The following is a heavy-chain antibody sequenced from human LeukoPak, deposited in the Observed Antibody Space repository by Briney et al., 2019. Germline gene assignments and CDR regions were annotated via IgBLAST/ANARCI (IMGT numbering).Heavy chain of an antibody. J-gene: IGHJ3*02. Sequence: GGSLRLSCAASGFTFSSYWMSWVRQAPGKGLEWVANIKQDGSEKYYVDSVKGRFTISRDNAKNTLYLQMNSLRAEDTAVYYCARANPEWLVRYAFDIWGQGTMVTVSS. D-gene: IGHD6-19*01. V-gene: IGHV3-7*01. CDR2: IKQDGSEK. CDR1: GFTFSSYW. CDR3: ARANPEWLVRYAFDI.